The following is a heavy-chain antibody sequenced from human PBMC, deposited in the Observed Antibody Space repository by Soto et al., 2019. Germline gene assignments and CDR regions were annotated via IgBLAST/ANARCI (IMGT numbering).Heavy chain of an antibody. V-gene: IGHV1-2*04. D-gene: IGHD2-15*01. Sequence: ASVKVSCKASGYTFTGYYMHWVRQAPGQGLEWMGWINPNSGGTNYAQKFQGWVTMTRDTSISTAYMELSRLRSDDTAVYYCARGCALGPGSGGSCNKPEFDYWGQGTLVTVSS. CDR2: INPNSGGT. CDR1: GYTFTGYY. CDR3: ARGCALGPGSGGSCNKPEFDY. J-gene: IGHJ4*02.